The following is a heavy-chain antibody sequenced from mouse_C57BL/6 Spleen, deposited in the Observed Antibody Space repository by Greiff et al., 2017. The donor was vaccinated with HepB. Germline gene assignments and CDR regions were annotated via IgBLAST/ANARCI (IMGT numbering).Heavy chain of an antibody. D-gene: IGHD2-10*02. J-gene: IGHJ2*01. Sequence: VHLVESGAELVRPGTSVKVSCKASGYAFTNYLIEWVKQRPGQGLEWIGVINPGSGGTNYNEKFKGKATLTADKSSSTAYMQLSSLTSEDSAVYFCARSPGYGYYFDYWGQGTTLTVSS. V-gene: IGHV1-54*01. CDR1: GYAFTNYL. CDR3: ARSPGYGYYFDY. CDR2: INPGSGGT.